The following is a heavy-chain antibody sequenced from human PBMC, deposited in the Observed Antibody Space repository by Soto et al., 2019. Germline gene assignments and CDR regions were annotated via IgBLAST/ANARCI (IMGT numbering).Heavy chain of an antibody. J-gene: IGHJ4*02. D-gene: IGHD5-12*01. V-gene: IGHV3-23*01. Sequence: EVQLLESGGDLVQPRGSLRLSCAASGFSFSSYAMVWVRQAPGKGLEWVSVISGRGGSSYFADSVKGRFTISRDNSKNVLSLEMNSLRVEDTAKYFCAKGSIEYSASIDYWGQGTLVLVSS. CDR2: ISGRGGSS. CDR3: AKGSIEYSASIDY. CDR1: GFSFSSYA.